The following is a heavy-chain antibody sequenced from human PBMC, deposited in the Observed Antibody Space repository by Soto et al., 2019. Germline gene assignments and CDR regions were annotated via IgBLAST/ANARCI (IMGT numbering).Heavy chain of an antibody. CDR3: AREVLWARYFDY. D-gene: IGHD2-8*02. V-gene: IGHV3-30-3*01. CDR1: GFIFSNYV. J-gene: IGHJ4*02. CDR2: MSYDGTTK. Sequence: QVQLVESGGGVVQPGRSLRLSCAASGFIFSNYVMYWVRQAPGKGLEWVAFMSYDGTTKYYADSGKGRFTISRDNSKNTLYLQMNNLRPAYTGVYYCAREVLWARYFDYCGPGTLVTVSS.